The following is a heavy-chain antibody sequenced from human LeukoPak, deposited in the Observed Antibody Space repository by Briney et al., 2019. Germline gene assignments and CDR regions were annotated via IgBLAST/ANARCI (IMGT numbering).Heavy chain of an antibody. D-gene: IGHD3-10*01. CDR3: ARLIWGSGNYYPYYFDY. CDR2: VYPGDSDT. Sequence: GESLKISCKGSGYNFPNYWIGWVRQMPGKGLEWMGIVYPGDSDTRYSPSFQGQVTISADRSIGTASLQWSSLKASDTAIYYCARLIWGSGNYYPYYFDYWGQGTLVTVSS. J-gene: IGHJ4*02. V-gene: IGHV5-51*01. CDR1: GYNFPNYW.